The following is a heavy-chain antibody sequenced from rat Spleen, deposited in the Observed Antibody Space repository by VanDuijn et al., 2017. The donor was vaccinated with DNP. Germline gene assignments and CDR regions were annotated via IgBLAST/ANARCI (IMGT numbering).Heavy chain of an antibody. CDR3: ARTNSYIYEC. V-gene: IGHV5S14*01. Sequence: EVQLVESGGDLVQPGRSLKLSCAASGFSFNKYGMAWVRQTPTKGLEWVASIHTGGSTTYYRDSVKGRFTISRDNAKNTQYLQMDSLRSYDTATYYCARTNSYIYECWGQGVMVTVSS. J-gene: IGHJ2*01. CDR2: IHTGGSTT. CDR1: GFSFNKYG. D-gene: IGHD1-2*01.